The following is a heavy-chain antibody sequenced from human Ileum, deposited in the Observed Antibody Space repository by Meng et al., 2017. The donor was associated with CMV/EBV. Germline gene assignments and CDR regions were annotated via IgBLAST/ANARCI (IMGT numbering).Heavy chain of an antibody. D-gene: IGHD3-3*01. J-gene: IGHJ4*02. Sequence: QVQLQQWGAGLLKPSETLSLMCAVYGGSFSEYHWSWIRQPPGKGLEWIGEINHGGSSNYNPSLKSRVTISVDRSRNQVSLKLTSVTAADTAVYYCARASPQRRFLSYWGQGTLVTVFS. CDR2: INHGGSS. CDR3: ARASPQRRFLSY. V-gene: IGHV4-34*01. CDR1: GGSFSEYH.